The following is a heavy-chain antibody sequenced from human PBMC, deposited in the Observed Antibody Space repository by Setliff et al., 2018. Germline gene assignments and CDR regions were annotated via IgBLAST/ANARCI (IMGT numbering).Heavy chain of an antibody. V-gene: IGHV1-8*01. J-gene: IGHJ6*02. CDR3: ARGPGGSGSYVFYYYYYGMDV. Sequence: VASVKVSCKASGYTFTSYDINWVRQATGQGLEWMGWMNPNSGNTGYAQKFQGRVTMTRNTSISTAYMELSSLRSEDKAVYYCARGPGGSGSYVFYYYYYGMDVWGQGTTVTVSS. D-gene: IGHD3-10*01. CDR2: MNPNSGNT. CDR1: GYTFTSYD.